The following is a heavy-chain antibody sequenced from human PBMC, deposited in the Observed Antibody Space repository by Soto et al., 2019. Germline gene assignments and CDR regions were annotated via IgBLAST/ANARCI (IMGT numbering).Heavy chain of an antibody. CDR1: GGSISSYY. V-gene: IGHV4-59*01. D-gene: IGHD3-10*01. CDR2: IYHRGTT. J-gene: IGHJ4*02. CDR3: ARAIRRGGGFDY. Sequence: QVQLQESGPGLVKPSETLSLTCTVSGGSISSYYWSWIRQPPGKGLEWIGYIYHRGTTNYSPSLKSRVTISADMSKNQFPLKLSSVTAADTAAYYCARAIRRGGGFDYWGQGTLVTVSS.